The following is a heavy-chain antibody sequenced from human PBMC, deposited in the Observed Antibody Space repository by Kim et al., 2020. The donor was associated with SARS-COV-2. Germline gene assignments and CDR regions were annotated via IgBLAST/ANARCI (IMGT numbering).Heavy chain of an antibody. Sequence: GGSLRLSCAASGFTFDDYTMHWVRQAPGKGLEWVSLISWDGGSTYYADSVKGRFTISRDNSKNSLYLQMNSLRTEDTALYYCAKDLNWGFEVFDYGMDVWGQGTTVTVSS. CDR2: ISWDGGST. CDR3: AKDLNWGFEVFDYGMDV. CDR1: GFTFDDYT. J-gene: IGHJ6*02. V-gene: IGHV3-43*01. D-gene: IGHD7-27*01.